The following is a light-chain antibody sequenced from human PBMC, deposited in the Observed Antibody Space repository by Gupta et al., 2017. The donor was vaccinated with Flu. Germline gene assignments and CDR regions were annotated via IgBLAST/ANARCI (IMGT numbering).Light chain of an antibody. CDR2: WAS. CDR1: QSVLYSSNNKNY. J-gene: IGKJ2*01. V-gene: IGKV4-1*01. Sequence: NCKSSQSVLYSSNNKNYLAWYQQKPGQPPKLLIYWASTRESGVPDRFSGSGSGTDFTLTISSLQAEDVAVYYCQQYYSTPYTFGQGAKLEIK. CDR3: QQYYSTPYT.